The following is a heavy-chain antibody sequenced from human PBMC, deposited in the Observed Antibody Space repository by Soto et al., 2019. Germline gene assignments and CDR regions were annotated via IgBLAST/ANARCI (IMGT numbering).Heavy chain of an antibody. Sequence: EVQLVESGGGLVKPGGSLRLSCAASGFTFSSYSMNWVRQAPGKGLEWVSSISSSSSYIYYADSVKGRFTISRDNAKNSLYLQMNSLRAEDTAVYYCARDSHPSTVTIFRAEYYYYYYGMDVWGQGTTVTVSS. CDR3: ARDSHPSTVTIFRAEYYYYYYGMDV. J-gene: IGHJ6*02. CDR1: GFTFSSYS. V-gene: IGHV3-21*01. CDR2: ISSSSSYI. D-gene: IGHD4-17*01.